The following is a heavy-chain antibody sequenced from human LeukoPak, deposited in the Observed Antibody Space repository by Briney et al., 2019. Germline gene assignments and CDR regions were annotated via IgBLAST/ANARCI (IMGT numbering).Heavy chain of an antibody. D-gene: IGHD3-10*01. Sequence: QPGGSLRLSCAASEFTFSNAWMSWVRQAPGKGLEWVAFIRYDGSNKYYADSVKGRFTISRDNSKNTLYLQMNSLRAEDTAVYYCAKDEGSGGYFDYWGQGTLVTVSS. V-gene: IGHV3-30*02. J-gene: IGHJ4*02. CDR3: AKDEGSGGYFDY. CDR1: EFTFSNAW. CDR2: IRYDGSNK.